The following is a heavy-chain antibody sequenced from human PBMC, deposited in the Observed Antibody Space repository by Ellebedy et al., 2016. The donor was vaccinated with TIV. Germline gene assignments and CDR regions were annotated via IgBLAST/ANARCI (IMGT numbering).Heavy chain of an antibody. V-gene: IGHV3-30-3*01. Sequence: GGSLRLXXAASGFTFSSYTMHWVRQAPGKGLEWVAVISYDGSNKYYADSVKGRFTISRDNSKNTLYLQMNSLRAEDTAVYYCARDVTAMSYWGQGTLVTVSS. CDR3: ARDVTAMSY. J-gene: IGHJ4*02. CDR2: ISYDGSNK. CDR1: GFTFSSYT. D-gene: IGHD2/OR15-2a*01.